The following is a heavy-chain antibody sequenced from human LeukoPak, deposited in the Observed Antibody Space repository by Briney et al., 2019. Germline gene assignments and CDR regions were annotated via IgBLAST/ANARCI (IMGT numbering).Heavy chain of an antibody. J-gene: IGHJ6*02. CDR2: ISYDGSNK. V-gene: IGHV3-30*18. CDR1: GFTFSSYG. D-gene: IGHD4-11*01. CDR3: AKATDDYYYYYGMDV. Sequence: GGSLRLSCAASGFTFSSYGMHWVRQAPGKGLEWVAVISYDGSNKYYADSVKGRFTISRDNSKNTLYLQMNSLRAEDTAVYCCAKATDDYYYYYGMDVWGQGTTVTVSS.